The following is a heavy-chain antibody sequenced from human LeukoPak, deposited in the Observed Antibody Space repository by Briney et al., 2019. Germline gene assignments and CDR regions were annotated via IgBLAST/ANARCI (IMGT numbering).Heavy chain of an antibody. CDR1: GYTFTGYY. Sequence: ASVKDSCKASGYTFTGYYMHWVRQAPGQGLEWMGRINPNSGGTKYAQKFQSRVTMTKDTSISTAYRELSRLRAVDTAVYDCGTAMVRGPVTHWGQGTLVTVSS. V-gene: IGHV1-2*06. J-gene: IGHJ4*02. D-gene: IGHD3-10*01. CDR3: GTAMVRGPVTH. CDR2: INPNSGGT.